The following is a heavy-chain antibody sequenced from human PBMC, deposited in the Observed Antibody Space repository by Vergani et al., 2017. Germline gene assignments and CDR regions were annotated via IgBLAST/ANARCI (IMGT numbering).Heavy chain of an antibody. CDR1: NSSINSNYY. CDR2: VSHSGST. Sequence: QVQLQESGPGLVQPAETLSLTCVVSNSSINSNYYWGWLRQSPGKRREWIWSVSHSGSTFSNPSHKSRVTISVDRYKNLNSLILNSVTAADTAVYYCVRDAINYDVLTGYYICLDSWGQGTLVTVSS. V-gene: IGHV4-38-2*02. D-gene: IGHD3-9*01. CDR3: VRDAINYDVLTGYYICLDS. J-gene: IGHJ4*02.